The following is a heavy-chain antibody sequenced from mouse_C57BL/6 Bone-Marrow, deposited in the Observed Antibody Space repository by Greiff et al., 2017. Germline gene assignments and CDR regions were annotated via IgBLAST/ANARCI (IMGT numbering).Heavy chain of an antibody. V-gene: IGHV1-81*01. Sequence: VQLQQSGAELARPGASVKLSCKASGYTFTSYGISWVKQRTGQGLEWIGEIYPRSGNTYYNEKFKGKATLTADKSSSTAYMELRSLTSEDSAVYFCAPEGIYYYCSSSSWFAYWGQGTLVTVSA. J-gene: IGHJ3*01. D-gene: IGHD1-1*01. CDR1: GYTFTSYG. CDR3: APEGIYYYCSSSSWFAY. CDR2: IYPRSGNT.